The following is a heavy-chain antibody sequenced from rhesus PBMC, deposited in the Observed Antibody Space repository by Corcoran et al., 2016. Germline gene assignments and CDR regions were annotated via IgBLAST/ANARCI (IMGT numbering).Heavy chain of an antibody. V-gene: IGHV5-2*01. D-gene: IGHD5-24*01. CDR2: IDPSDSDT. CDR3: AKGNSGYSYDY. Sequence: EVQLVQSGAEVKRPGESLTISCKTSGYSFTSYWISCVRKMPGKGLEWMGAIDPSDSDTRDSPSFQGKVTISDDKSISTAYLHGSSLKASDTATYYCAKGNSGYSYDYWGQGVLVTVSS. J-gene: IGHJ4*01. CDR1: GYSFTSYW.